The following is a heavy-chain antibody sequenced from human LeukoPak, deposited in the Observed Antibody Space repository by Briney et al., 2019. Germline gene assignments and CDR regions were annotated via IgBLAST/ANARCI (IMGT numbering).Heavy chain of an antibody. J-gene: IGHJ4*02. CDR1: GFTLSDHY. Sequence: GGSLRLSCAASGFTLSDHYMDWVRQAPGQGLEWVGRSRNKADGYTTVYAAPVNGRFTISRDESKSSLYLQMNSLKTEDTAVYYCSRGGLYGGSSAFDYWGQGTLVTVSS. CDR3: SRGGLYGGSSAFDY. V-gene: IGHV3-72*01. CDR2: SRNKADGYTT. D-gene: IGHD4-23*01.